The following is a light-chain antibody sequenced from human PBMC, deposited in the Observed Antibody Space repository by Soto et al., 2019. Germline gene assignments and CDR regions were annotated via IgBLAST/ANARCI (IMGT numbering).Light chain of an antibody. J-gene: IGKJ5*01. V-gene: IGKV3-11*01. CDR2: DSN. CDR1: QSIHTS. Sequence: VLTQSPATLSLSPGESATLSCRASQSIHTSLAWYQQKPGQPPRLVVYDSNLRANGVPDTFGGSRSGTEFTLTINNLEPEDFAVYYCQQRNVWPPITCGQGTRLEIK. CDR3: QQRNVWPPIT.